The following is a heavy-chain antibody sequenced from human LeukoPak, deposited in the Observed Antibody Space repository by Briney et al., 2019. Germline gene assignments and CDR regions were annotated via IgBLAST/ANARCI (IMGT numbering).Heavy chain of an antibody. D-gene: IGHD2-2*01. J-gene: IGHJ6*03. CDR1: GFTFSNYW. CDR3: ARDDRLVVPAAIAYYYYYYMDV. CDR2: IKQDGGEK. Sequence: GGSLRLSCAASGFTFSNYWMNWVRQAPGKGLEGVANIKQDGGEKSYVDSVKGRFTISRDNDKNSLHLQMNSLRAEDTAVYYCARDDRLVVPAAIAYYYYYYMDVWGKGTTVTVSS. V-gene: IGHV3-7*01.